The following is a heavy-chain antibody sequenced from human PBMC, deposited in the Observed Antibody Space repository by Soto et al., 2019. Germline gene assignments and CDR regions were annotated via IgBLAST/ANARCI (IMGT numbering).Heavy chain of an antibody. Sequence: GGSLRLCCAASGFTFSSYEMNWVRQAPGKGLEWVSYISSSGTTIYYADSVKGRFTLSRDNAKASLSLQMNSLRAEDTAVYYCARRSCSSPICYMPFDFWGQGTLVTVSS. CDR2: ISSSGTTI. CDR1: GFTFSSYE. CDR3: ARRSCSSPICYMPFDF. V-gene: IGHV3-48*03. J-gene: IGHJ4*02. D-gene: IGHD2-2*02.